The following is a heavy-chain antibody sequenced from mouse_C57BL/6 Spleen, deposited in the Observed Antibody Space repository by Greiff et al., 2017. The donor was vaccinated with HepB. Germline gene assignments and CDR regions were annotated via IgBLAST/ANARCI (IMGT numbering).Heavy chain of an antibody. CDR1: GFTFSDYY. CDR3: ARRAYSYAMDY. Sequence: EVQGVESGGGLVQPGGSLKLSCAASGFTFSDYYMYWVRQTPEKRLEWVAYISNGGGSTYYPDTVKGRFTISRDNAKNTLYLQMSRLKSEDTAMYYCARRAYSYAMDYWGQGTSVTVSS. CDR2: ISNGGGST. D-gene: IGHD3-3*01. V-gene: IGHV5-12*01. J-gene: IGHJ4*01.